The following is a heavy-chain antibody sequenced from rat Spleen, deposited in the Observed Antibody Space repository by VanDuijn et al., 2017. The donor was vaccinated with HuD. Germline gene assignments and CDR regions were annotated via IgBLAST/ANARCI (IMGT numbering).Heavy chain of an antibody. J-gene: IGHJ2*01. CDR3: ARQGGGIASSFDY. CDR2: IIYEGSST. V-gene: IGHV5-17*01. CDR1: GFTFSDYA. Sequence: EVQLVESGGGLVQPGRSLKLSCAASGFTFSDYAMAWVRQAPKKGLEWVATIIYEGSSTYYRDSVKGRFTISRDNAKSTLYLQMDSLRYEDTATYYCARQGGGIASSFDYWGQGVMVTVSS. D-gene: IGHD1-11*01.